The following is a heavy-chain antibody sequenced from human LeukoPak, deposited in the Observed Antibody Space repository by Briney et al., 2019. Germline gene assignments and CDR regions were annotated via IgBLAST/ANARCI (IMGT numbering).Heavy chain of an antibody. J-gene: IGHJ4*02. CDR3: GEASNYYDRSGYYYPFDY. CDR2: ISAGGDST. Sequence: PGGSLRLSCAASGFTFRYYAMGWVRQAPGKGLEWVSTISAGGDSTYYADSVKGRFTISRDNSKATVYLQMNSLRAEDTAVYFCGEASNYYDRSGYYYPFDYWGQGTLVTVSS. CDR1: GFTFRYYA. D-gene: IGHD3-22*01. V-gene: IGHV3-23*01.